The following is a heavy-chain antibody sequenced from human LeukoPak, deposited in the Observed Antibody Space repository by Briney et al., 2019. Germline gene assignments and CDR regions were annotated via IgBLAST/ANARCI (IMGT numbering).Heavy chain of an antibody. J-gene: IGHJ3*02. CDR2: ISSSGSTI. V-gene: IGHV3-11*04. CDR3: ARERRITMIVVVDAFDI. Sequence: GGSLRLSCAASGFTFSDYYMSWIRQAPGKGLEWVSYISSSGSTIYYADSVKGRFTTSRDNAKNSLYLQMNSLRAEDAAVYYCARERRITMIVVVDAFDIWGQGTMVTVSS. CDR1: GFTFSDYY. D-gene: IGHD3-22*01.